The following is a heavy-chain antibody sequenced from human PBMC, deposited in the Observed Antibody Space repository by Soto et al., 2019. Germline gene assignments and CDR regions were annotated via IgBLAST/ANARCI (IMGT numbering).Heavy chain of an antibody. CDR3: ARHSVNYYDSSGYGAFDI. J-gene: IGHJ3*02. D-gene: IGHD3-22*01. Sequence: QLQLQESGPGLVKPSETLSLTCNVSGGSIISSTYYWGWICQPPGKGLEWLGSVHDSGTTYYNPSLKSRVTISVDTSKNQFSLKLTSVTAADTAMYYCARHSVNYYDSSGYGAFDIWGQGTMVTVSS. CDR2: VHDSGTT. V-gene: IGHV4-39*01. CDR1: GGSIISSTYY.